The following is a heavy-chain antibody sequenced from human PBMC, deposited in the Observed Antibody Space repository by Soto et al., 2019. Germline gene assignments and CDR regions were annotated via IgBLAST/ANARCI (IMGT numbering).Heavy chain of an antibody. CDR3: AKVGDYGDYLPPFDY. Sequence: EVQLLESGGGLVQPGGSLRLSCAASGFTFSTYAMSWVRQAPGKGLEWVSSISGSGGSTYYADSVKGRFTISRDNSKNTLYLQMNSLRAEDTAVYYCAKVGDYGDYLPPFDYWGQGTLVTVSS. CDR2: ISGSGGST. CDR1: GFTFSTYA. D-gene: IGHD4-17*01. V-gene: IGHV3-23*01. J-gene: IGHJ4*02.